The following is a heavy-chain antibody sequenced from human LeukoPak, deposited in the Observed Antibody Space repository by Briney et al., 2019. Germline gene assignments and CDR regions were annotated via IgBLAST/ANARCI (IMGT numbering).Heavy chain of an antibody. D-gene: IGHD3-22*01. CDR3: AREGHTSGYCGTFDV. V-gene: IGHV3-30*04. Sequence: GGSLRLSCVASGIALSNSIMHWVRQAPGKGLEWVSAMSYGGFSKYYADSMKGRLTISRDDSKNTVYLQMKSLRPEDTAAYYCAREGHTSGYCGTFDVWGQGTTVAVS. CDR2: MSYGGFSK. CDR1: GIALSNSI. J-gene: IGHJ3*01.